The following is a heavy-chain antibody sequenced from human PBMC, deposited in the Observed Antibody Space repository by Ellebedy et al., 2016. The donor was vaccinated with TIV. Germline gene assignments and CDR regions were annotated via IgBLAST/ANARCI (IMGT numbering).Heavy chain of an antibody. V-gene: IGHV4-34*01. CDR2: INHSGGT. J-gene: IGHJ4*02. CDR1: GGSFSGYY. Sequence: MPSETLSLTCAVYGGSFSGYYWSWIRQPPGKGLEWIGEINHSGGTSYNPSLKSRVTISVDTSKKHLSLKLRSVTAADTAVYYCAALGQWQVDTGGYWGQGTLVTVSS. CDR3: AALGQWQVDTGGY. D-gene: IGHD6-19*01.